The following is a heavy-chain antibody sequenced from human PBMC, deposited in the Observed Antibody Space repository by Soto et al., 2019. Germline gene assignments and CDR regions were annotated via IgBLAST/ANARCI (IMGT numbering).Heavy chain of an antibody. V-gene: IGHV1-18*01. J-gene: IGHJ4*02. CDR1: GYTFTSYG. CDR3: ASTGRYCSGGSCLGY. D-gene: IGHD2-15*01. Sequence: ASVKVSCKASGYTFTSYGISWVRQAPGQGLEWMGWISAYNGNTNYAQKLQGRVTMTTDTSTSTAYMELRSLRSDDTAVYYCASTGRYCSGGSCLGYWGQGTLVTVSS. CDR2: ISAYNGNT.